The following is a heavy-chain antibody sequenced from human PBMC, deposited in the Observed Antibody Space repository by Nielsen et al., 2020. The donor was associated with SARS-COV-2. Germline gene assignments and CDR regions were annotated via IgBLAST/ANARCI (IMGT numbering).Heavy chain of an antibody. CDR2: INHSGST. CDR3: ARGLAARPFDY. V-gene: IGHV4-34*01. J-gene: IGHJ4*02. Sequence: SETLSLTCAVYGGSFSGYYWSWIRQPPGKGLEWIGEINHSGSTNYNPSLKSRVTISVDTSKNQFSLKLSSVTAADTAVYYCARGLAARPFDYWGQGTLVTVSS. D-gene: IGHD6-6*01. CDR1: GGSFSGYY.